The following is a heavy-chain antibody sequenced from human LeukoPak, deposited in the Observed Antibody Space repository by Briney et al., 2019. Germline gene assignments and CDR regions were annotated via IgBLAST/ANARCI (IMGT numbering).Heavy chain of an antibody. D-gene: IGHD3-10*01. V-gene: IGHV3-66*01. Sequence: GGSLRLSCAASGFTVSSNYMSWVRQAPGKGLESVSVIYSGGSTYYADSVKGRFTIFRDNSKNTLYLQMNSLRAEDTAVYYCARVYGSGSYYVDYWGQGTLVTVSS. J-gene: IGHJ4*02. CDR1: GFTVSSNY. CDR2: IYSGGST. CDR3: ARVYGSGSYYVDY.